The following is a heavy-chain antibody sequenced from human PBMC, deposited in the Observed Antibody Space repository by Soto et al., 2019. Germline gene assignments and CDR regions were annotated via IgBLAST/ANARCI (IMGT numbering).Heavy chain of an antibody. V-gene: IGHV2-5*02. J-gene: IGHJ6*03. CDR2: IYWDDDK. D-gene: IGHD3-3*01. CDR3: AHSRFVDYDFWSGPGGLYYMDV. Sequence: QITLKESGPTLVKPTQTLTLTCTFSGFSLSTSGVGVGWIRQPPGKALEWLALIYWDDDKRYSPSLKRRLTLTKDTSKNQVVLTMTNMDPVDTATYYCAHSRFVDYDFWSGPGGLYYMDVWGKGTTVTVSS. CDR1: GFSLSTSGVG.